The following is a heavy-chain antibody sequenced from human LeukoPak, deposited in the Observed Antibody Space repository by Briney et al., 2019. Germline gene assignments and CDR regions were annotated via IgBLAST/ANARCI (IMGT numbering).Heavy chain of an antibody. J-gene: IGHJ4*02. CDR3: AKDIGASWGMGATYSDY. CDR1: GFTFDDYA. V-gene: IGHV3-9*01. Sequence: PGGSLRLSCAASGFTFDDYAMHWVRQAPGKGLEWVSGISWNSGSIGYADSVKGRFTISRDNAKNSLYLQMNSLRAEDTALYYCAKDIGASWGMGATYSDYWGQGTLVTVSS. CDR2: ISWNSGSI. D-gene: IGHD1-26*01.